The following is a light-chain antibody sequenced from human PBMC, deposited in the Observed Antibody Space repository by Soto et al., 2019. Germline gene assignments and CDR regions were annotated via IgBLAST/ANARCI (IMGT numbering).Light chain of an antibody. CDR2: DVS. V-gene: IGLV2-14*01. Sequence: QSVLTQPASVSGSPGQSITISCTGTSSDVGGYNYVSWYQQHPGKAPKLMIYDVSNRPSGVSNLFSGSKSGNTASLTIFGLQAEDEADYYCSSYTSSSTLVVFGGGTKVTVL. CDR3: SSYTSSSTLVV. J-gene: IGLJ2*01. CDR1: SSDVGGYNY.